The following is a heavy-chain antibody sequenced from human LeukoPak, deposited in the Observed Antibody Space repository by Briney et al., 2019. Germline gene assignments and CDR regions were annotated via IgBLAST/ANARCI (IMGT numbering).Heavy chain of an antibody. CDR3: AKDVEQIWIHYFDY. CDR2: ISSSSSTI. Sequence: PGGSLRLSCAASGFTFSSYSMNWVRQAPGKGLEWVSYISSSSSTIYYADSVKGRFTISRDNAKNSLYLQMNSLRAEDTAVYYCAKDVEQIWIHYFDYWGQGTLVTVSS. D-gene: IGHD5-18*01. V-gene: IGHV3-48*01. CDR1: GFTFSSYS. J-gene: IGHJ4*02.